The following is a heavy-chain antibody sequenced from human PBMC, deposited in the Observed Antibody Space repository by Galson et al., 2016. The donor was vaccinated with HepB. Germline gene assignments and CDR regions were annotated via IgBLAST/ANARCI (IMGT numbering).Heavy chain of an antibody. CDR1: GFTLSSYT. CDR3: VRDLRPARTSSSWFH. D-gene: IGHD6-13*01. J-gene: IGHJ4*02. V-gene: IGHV3-30-3*01. Sequence: SLRLSCAASGFTLSSYTMYWVRQAPGKGLEWVAVLSYDGNNKYYADSVKGRCIVSRDTVRNTLYLQMNNLRTEDTAFYSCVRDLRPARTSSSWFHWGQGTLVTVSS. CDR2: LSYDGNNK.